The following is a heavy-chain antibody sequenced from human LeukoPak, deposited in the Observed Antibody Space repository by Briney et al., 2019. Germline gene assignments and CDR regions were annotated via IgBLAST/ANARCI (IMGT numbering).Heavy chain of an antibody. D-gene: IGHD1-26*01. CDR1: GGSICSYY. J-gene: IGHJ4*02. CDR3: ARFSGSYLGDYFDY. Sequence: SETLCLTCTVSGGSICSYYWSWIRQPAGKGLEWIGRIYTSGSTNYNPSLKSRVTMSVDTSKNQFSLKLSSVTAADTAVYYCARFSGSYLGDYFDYWGQGTLVTVSS. CDR2: IYTSGST. V-gene: IGHV4-4*07.